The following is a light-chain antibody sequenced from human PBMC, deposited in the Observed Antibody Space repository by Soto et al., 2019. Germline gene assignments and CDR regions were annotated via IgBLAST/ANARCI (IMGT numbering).Light chain of an antibody. Sequence: DIQMTQSPSSLSASVGDRVTITCRASQSISSYLNWYQQKPGKAPKPLIYAASSLHNGVPSRFSGSGSGRDFTLTISSLRPEDFATYYCQQSYSTPFAFGPGTKVDI. CDR1: QSISSY. CDR3: QQSYSTPFA. CDR2: AAS. V-gene: IGKV1-39*01. J-gene: IGKJ3*01.